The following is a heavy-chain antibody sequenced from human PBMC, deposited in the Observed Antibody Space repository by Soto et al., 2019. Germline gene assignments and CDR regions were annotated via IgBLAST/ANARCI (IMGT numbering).Heavy chain of an antibody. CDR1: GYAISSGYY. J-gene: IGHJ6*02. D-gene: IGHD3-10*01. CDR2: IYHSGST. CDR3: ATDSAPLTPDYYGMDV. Sequence: SETLSLTCAVSGYAISSGYYWGWIRHPPRKGLEWIGSIYHSGSTYYNPSLKSRVTISVDTSKNQFSLKLSSVTAADTAVYYCATDSAPLTPDYYGMDVWGQGTTVTVSS. V-gene: IGHV4-38-2*02.